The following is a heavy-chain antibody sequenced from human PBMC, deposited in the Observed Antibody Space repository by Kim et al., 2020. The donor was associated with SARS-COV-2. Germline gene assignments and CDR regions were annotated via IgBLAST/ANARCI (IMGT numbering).Heavy chain of an antibody. J-gene: IGHJ3*02. V-gene: IGHV1-3*01. CDR1: GYTFTSYA. D-gene: IGHD6-19*01. Sequence: ASVKVSCKASGYTFTSYAMHWVRQAPGQRLEWMGWINAGNGNTKYSQKFQGRVTITRDTSASTAYMELSSLRSEDTAVYYCARDRGGSGYTEGAFDIWGQGTMVTVSS. CDR2: INAGNGNT. CDR3: ARDRGGSGYTEGAFDI.